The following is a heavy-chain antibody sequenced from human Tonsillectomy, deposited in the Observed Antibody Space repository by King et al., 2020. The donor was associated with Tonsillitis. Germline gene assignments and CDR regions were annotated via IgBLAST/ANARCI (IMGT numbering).Heavy chain of an antibody. CDR3: ATVWGYSNRVDYYYYYMDV. CDR1: GFTFSDYY. CDR2: ISYSSSYT. V-gene: IGHV3-11*05. Sequence: VQLVESGGGLVKPGGSLRLSCAASGFTFSDYYMTWIRQAPGKGLEWVSYISYSSSYTNYADSVKGRFTISRDNAKNTLYLQMNSLRADDTAVYYCATVWGYSNRVDYYYYYMDVWGKGTTVTVSS. D-gene: IGHD4-11*01. J-gene: IGHJ6*03.